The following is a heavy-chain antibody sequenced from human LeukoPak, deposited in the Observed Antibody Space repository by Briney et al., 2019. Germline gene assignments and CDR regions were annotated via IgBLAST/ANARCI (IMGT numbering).Heavy chain of an antibody. CDR1: GFAFSSYG. CDR3: AKAIGYSSGWYVDY. V-gene: IGHV3-33*06. CDR2: IWYDGSNK. Sequence: GGSLRLSCAASGFAFSSYGMHWVRQAPGKGLEWVAVIWYDGSNKYYADSVKGRFTISRDNSKNTLYLQMNSLRAEDTAVYYCAKAIGYSSGWYVDYWGQGTLVTVSS. J-gene: IGHJ4*02. D-gene: IGHD6-19*01.